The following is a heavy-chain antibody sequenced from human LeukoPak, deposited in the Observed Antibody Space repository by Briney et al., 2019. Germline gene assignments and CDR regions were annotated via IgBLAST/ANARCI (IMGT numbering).Heavy chain of an antibody. V-gene: IGHV1-46*01. J-gene: IGHJ4*02. CDR1: GYNFTSYY. CDR2: INPSGSGT. CDR3: ERREVVTGGLHPYYFDY. Sequence: ASVKVSFNTSGYNFTSYYMHWVRQAPGQGLEWMGIINPSGSGTSYAQQFQGRHTINRNTSTSKVYMEQNSLSTEDAAVYYCERREVVTGGLHPYYFDYWGQGTLVTVSS. D-gene: IGHD2-8*02.